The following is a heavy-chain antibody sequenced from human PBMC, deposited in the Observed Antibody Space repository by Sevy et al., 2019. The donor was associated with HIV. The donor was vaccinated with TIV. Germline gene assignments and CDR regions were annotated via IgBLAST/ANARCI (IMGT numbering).Heavy chain of an antibody. CDR3: ARDLEFYDYGDYGPAFMPDY. CDR2: IWFDESNT. J-gene: IGHJ4*02. CDR1: GFTFSTYG. D-gene: IGHD4-17*01. Sequence: GGSLRLSCAASGFTFSTYGMHWVRQAPGKGLEWVAVIWFDESNTYYADSVKGRFTISRDIAKNTLHLQMNSLRVEDTAVYYCARDLEFYDYGDYGPAFMPDYWGQGTLVTVSS. V-gene: IGHV3-33*01.